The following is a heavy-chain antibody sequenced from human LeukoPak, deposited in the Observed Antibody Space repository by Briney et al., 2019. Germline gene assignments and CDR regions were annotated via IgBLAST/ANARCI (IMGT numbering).Heavy chain of an antibody. CDR3: ARARSGSLDY. V-gene: IGHV4-4*07. CDR1: GGPISSYY. CDR2: IYSSGST. D-gene: IGHD1-26*01. J-gene: IGHJ4*02. Sequence: SETLSLTCTVSGGPISSYYWSWIRQPAGKGLEWVGRIYSSGSTNDNPSLKSRVTMSVDTSKNQFSLKLTSVTAADTAVYYCARARSGSLDYWGQGTLVTVSS.